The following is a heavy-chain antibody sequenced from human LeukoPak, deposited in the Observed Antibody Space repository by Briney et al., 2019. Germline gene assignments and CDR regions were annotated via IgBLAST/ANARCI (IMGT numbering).Heavy chain of an antibody. V-gene: IGHV3-23*01. CDR3: ARTGDSGPLDY. Sequence: GGSLRLSCAASGFTFSSYAMSWVRQAPGKGLEWVSAISGSGGSTYYADSVKGRFTISRDNSKNTLYLQMNGLRAEDTAVYYCARTGDSGPLDYWGQGTLVTVSS. CDR2: ISGSGGST. CDR1: GFTFSSYA. J-gene: IGHJ4*02. D-gene: IGHD2-21*02.